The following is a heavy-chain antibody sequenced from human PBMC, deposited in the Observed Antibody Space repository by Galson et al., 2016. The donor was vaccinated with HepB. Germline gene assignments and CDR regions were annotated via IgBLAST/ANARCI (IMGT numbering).Heavy chain of an antibody. Sequence: SLRLSCAASGFTFSRYPMHWVRQAPGKGLEWVAGIWYDGSSKNYADSVKGRFIIFRDNSRNTLYLEMNSLRAEDTAVYYCARDAQQLLRCYYYGMDVWGQGTTVTVSS. V-gene: IGHV3-33*08. D-gene: IGHD1-1*01. CDR1: GFTFSRYP. CDR2: IWYDGSSK. CDR3: ARDAQQLLRCYYYGMDV. J-gene: IGHJ6*01.